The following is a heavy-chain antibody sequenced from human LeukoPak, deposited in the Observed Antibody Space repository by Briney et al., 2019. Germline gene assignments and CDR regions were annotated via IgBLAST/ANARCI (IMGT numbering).Heavy chain of an antibody. Sequence: GASVKVSCKVSGYTLTELSMHWVRQAPGKGLEWMGGFDPEDGETIYAQKFQGRVTITADESTSTAYMELSSLRSEDTAVYYCARREGGYHPFDYWGQGTLVTVSS. D-gene: IGHD5-18*01. CDR3: ARREGGYHPFDY. J-gene: IGHJ4*02. CDR1: GYTLTELS. CDR2: FDPEDGET. V-gene: IGHV1-24*01.